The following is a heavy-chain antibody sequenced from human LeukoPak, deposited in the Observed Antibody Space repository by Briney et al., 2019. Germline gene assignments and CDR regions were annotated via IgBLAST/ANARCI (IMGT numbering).Heavy chain of an antibody. J-gene: IGHJ5*02. V-gene: IGHV3-23*01. CDR3: AKDVVRQGWFDP. Sequence: GGSLRLCCAPSGLTFSSYAMSWVRQAPGKGLEWVSPINGGGGGTYYADSVKGRFTISRDNSKNTPYLQMNRLRAEGTAVYYCAKDVVRQGWFDPWGQGTLVTVYS. CDR1: GLTFSSYA. CDR2: INGGGGGT. D-gene: IGHD3-10*01.